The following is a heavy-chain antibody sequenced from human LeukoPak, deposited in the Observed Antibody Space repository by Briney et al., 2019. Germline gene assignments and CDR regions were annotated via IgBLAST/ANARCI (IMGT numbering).Heavy chain of an antibody. D-gene: IGHD3-10*01. CDR1: GGSITNYY. Sequence: PSETLSLTCTVSGGSITNYYWSWIRQPPGEGLEWIGYVYASGATNSNPSLKSRVTISVDTSKNQFSLKLSSVTAADTAVYYCARETGYYGSGSRGYFDLWGRGTLVTVSS. V-gene: IGHV4-59*01. CDR2: VYASGAT. CDR3: ARETGYYGSGSRGYFDL. J-gene: IGHJ2*01.